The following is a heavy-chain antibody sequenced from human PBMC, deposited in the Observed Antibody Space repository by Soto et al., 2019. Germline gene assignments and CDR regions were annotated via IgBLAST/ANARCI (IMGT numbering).Heavy chain of an antibody. CDR3: ASGGSSLNFDS. V-gene: IGHV3-33*01. D-gene: IGHD6-6*01. Sequence: GGSLRLSCAASGFTFCSYGMHWVRQAPGKGLEWVAVIWYDGSNKYYADSVKGRFTISRDNSKNTLYLQMNSLRAEDTAVYYCASGGSSLNFDSWGQGTLVTVSS. CDR1: GFTFCSYG. CDR2: IWYDGSNK. J-gene: IGHJ4*02.